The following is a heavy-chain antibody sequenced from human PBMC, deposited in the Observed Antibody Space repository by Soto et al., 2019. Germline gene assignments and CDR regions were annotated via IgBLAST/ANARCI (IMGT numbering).Heavy chain of an antibody. Sequence: GGALRLSCAASGFTFSNAWMNWVRQAPGKGLEWVAVISYDGSNKYYADSVKGRFTISRDNSKNTLYLQMNSLRAEDTAVYYCAKGVPASTIFGVVIIPPDYWGQGTLVTVSS. CDR3: AKGVPASTIFGVVIIPPDY. D-gene: IGHD3-3*01. CDR2: ISYDGSNK. J-gene: IGHJ4*02. V-gene: IGHV3-30*18. CDR1: GFTFSNAW.